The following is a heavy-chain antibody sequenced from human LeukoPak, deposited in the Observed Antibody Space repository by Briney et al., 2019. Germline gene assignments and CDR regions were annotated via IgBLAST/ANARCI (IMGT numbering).Heavy chain of an antibody. Sequence: GESLKISCKGSGYSFTSYWIGWVRQMPGKGLEWMGIIYPGDSDTRYSPSFQGQVTISADKSISTAYLQWSSLKASDTAMYYCARLSRRGITMVRGVIKPYYFDYWGQGTLVTVSS. CDR3: ARLSRRGITMVRGVIKPYYFDY. V-gene: IGHV5-51*01. CDR1: GYSFTSYW. J-gene: IGHJ4*02. D-gene: IGHD3-10*01. CDR2: IYPGDSDT.